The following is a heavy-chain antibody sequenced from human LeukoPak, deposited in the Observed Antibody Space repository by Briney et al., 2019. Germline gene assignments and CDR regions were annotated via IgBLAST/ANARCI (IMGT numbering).Heavy chain of an antibody. J-gene: IGHJ1*01. V-gene: IGHV1-2*02. Sequence: GASVKVSCKASGYTFTGYYMHWVRQAPGQGLEWMGWINPNSGGTNYAQKFQGRVTMTRDTSIGTAYMELSRLRSDDTAVYYCARDGSDYANLPGEYFQHWGQGTLVTVSS. CDR1: GYTFTGYY. CDR3: ARDGSDYANLPGEYFQH. D-gene: IGHD4/OR15-4a*01. CDR2: INPNSGGT.